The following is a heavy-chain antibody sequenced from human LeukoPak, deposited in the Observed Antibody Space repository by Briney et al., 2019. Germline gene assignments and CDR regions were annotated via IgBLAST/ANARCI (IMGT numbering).Heavy chain of an antibody. CDR3: ARSAEHCNNGICFTDYYMDV. CDR1: GYTFSGSY. J-gene: IGHJ6*03. D-gene: IGHD2-8*01. Sequence: ASVKVSCKASGYTFSGSYIHWVRQAPGQGLEWLGRINPNSGDTNYAQNLHGRVTMTRDTSITTAYMELNSLTSDDTAVYFCARSAEHCNNGICFTDYYMDVWGKGTTVTVSS. V-gene: IGHV1-2*06. CDR2: INPNSGDT.